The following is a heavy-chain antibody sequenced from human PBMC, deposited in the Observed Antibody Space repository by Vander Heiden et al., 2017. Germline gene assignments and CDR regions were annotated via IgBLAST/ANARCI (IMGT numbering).Heavy chain of an antibody. V-gene: IGHV3-15*01. D-gene: IGHD2-21*02. CDR2: GTT. J-gene: IGHJ4*02. Sequence: GTTDYAAPVKGRFTISRVDSRNTLYLQMNSLKTEDTAVYYCTTHTRTADLSYWGQGTLVTVSS. CDR3: TTHTRTADLSY.